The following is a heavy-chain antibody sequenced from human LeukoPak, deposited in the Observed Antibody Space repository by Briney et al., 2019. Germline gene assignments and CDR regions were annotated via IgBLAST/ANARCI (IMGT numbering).Heavy chain of an antibody. Sequence: GGSLRLSCAASGFTFSNYWMSWVRQAPGKGLVWVSRINTDGSATSYADSVKGRFTISRDNAKNTLYLQMNSLRAEDTAVYFCVRDLVAVVRGSLVWGKGTTVTVSS. CDR1: GFTFSNYW. J-gene: IGHJ6*04. CDR2: INTDGSAT. V-gene: IGHV3-74*01. CDR3: VRDLVAVVRGSLV. D-gene: IGHD3-10*01.